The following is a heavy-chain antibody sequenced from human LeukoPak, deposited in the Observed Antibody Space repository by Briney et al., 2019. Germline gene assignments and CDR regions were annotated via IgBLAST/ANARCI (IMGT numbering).Heavy chain of an antibody. CDR2: INPSGGST. V-gene: IGHV1-46*01. Sequence: ASVKVSCKASGYTFTSYYMHWVRQAPGQGLECMGIINPSGGSTSYAQKFQGRVTMTRDTSTSTVYMELSSLRSEDTAVYYCARDGGYSPKCYYGMDVWGQGTTVTVSS. D-gene: IGHD5-18*01. CDR1: GYTFTSYY. J-gene: IGHJ6*02. CDR3: ARDGGYSPKCYYGMDV.